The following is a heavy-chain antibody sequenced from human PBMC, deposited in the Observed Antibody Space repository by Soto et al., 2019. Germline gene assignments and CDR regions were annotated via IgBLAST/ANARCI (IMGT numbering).Heavy chain of an antibody. CDR3: AHTTGIAAADWYFDY. CDR2: IYWDDDK. CDR1: GFSLSTSGVG. Sequence: SGPTLVKPPQTLTLTCTFSGFSLSTSGVGVGWIRQPPGKALEWLALIYWDDDKRYSPSLKSRLTITKDTSKNQVVLTMTNMDPVDTATYYCAHTTGIAAADWYFDYWGQGTLVTVSS. J-gene: IGHJ4*02. D-gene: IGHD6-13*01. V-gene: IGHV2-5*02.